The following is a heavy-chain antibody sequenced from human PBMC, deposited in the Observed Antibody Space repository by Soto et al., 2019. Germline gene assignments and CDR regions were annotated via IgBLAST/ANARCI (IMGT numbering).Heavy chain of an antibody. CDR3: AGTVTTVTTFDY. Sequence: SETLSLTCTVSGGSISSFYWSWIRRPPGKGLEWIGYIYYSGSTNYNPSLKSRVTISVDTSKNQFSLKLSSVTAADTAVYYCAGTVTTVTTFDYWGQGTLVTVSS. J-gene: IGHJ4*02. V-gene: IGHV4-59*01. CDR2: IYYSGST. D-gene: IGHD4-17*01. CDR1: GGSISSFY.